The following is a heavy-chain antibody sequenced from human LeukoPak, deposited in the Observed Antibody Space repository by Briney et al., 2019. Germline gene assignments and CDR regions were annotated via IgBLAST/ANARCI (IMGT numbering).Heavy chain of an antibody. D-gene: IGHD6-19*01. V-gene: IGHV1-3*03. CDR2: INAGHGNT. J-gene: IGHJ4*02. CDR1: GYTFTSYY. Sequence: GASVKVSCKASGYTFTSYYMHWVRQAPGQRLEWMGWINAGHGNTKYSQEFQGRVTITRDTSASTAYMELSSLRSEDTAVYYCARVVRYSSGPLTDLFPYSFDYWGQGTLVTVSS. CDR3: ARVVRYSSGPLTDLFPYSFDY.